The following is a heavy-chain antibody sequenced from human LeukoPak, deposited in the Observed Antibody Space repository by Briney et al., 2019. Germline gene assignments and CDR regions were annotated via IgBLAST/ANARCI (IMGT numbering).Heavy chain of an antibody. J-gene: IGHJ4*02. CDR2: IIEGGDVK. D-gene: IGHD6-19*01. CDR3: GRVGKNGWDFDH. Sequence: GDSVRLFCAPSGFTFSAYWMTWVRQAPGKGLAWVANIIEGGDVKYYADSVKGRFTISRDNTKNSLYLQMTGLRADDTAVYYCGRVGKNGWDFDHWGQGILVTVSS. V-gene: IGHV3-7*01. CDR1: GFTFSAYW.